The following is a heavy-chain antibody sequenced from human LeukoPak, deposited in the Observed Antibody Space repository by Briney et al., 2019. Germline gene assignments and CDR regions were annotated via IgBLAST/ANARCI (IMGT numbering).Heavy chain of an antibody. J-gene: IGHJ3*02. V-gene: IGHV4-39*01. D-gene: IGHD3-22*01. CDR2: IYYSGST. CDR3: ARRHSSGLLGAFDI. Sequence: SETLSLTCTVSGGSISSSSYYWGWIRQPPGKGLEWIGSIYYSGSTYYNPSLKSRVTISADTSKNQFSLKLSSVTAADTAVYYCARRHSSGLLGAFDIWGQGTMVTVSS. CDR1: GGSISSSSYY.